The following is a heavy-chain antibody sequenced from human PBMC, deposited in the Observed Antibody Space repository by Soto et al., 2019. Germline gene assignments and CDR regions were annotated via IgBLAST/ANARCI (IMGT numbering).Heavy chain of an antibody. CDR2: INPIGDSV. D-gene: IGHD1-1*01. V-gene: IGHV1-46*01. CDR3: ARARIGTLDVVDY. J-gene: IGHJ4*02. CDR1: GYAFSDTF. Sequence: QVQLVQSGAEVKTPGASVNVSCKTSGYAFSDTFIHWLRQAPGHGLEWMGMINPIGDSVTYAQTCQDRLTTTKDTSTSPVYMELNSLRSEQTGEYYCARARIGTLDVVDYWGQGTLVTVSS.